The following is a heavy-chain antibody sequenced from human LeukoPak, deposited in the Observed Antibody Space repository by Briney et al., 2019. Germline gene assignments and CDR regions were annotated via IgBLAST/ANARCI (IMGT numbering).Heavy chain of an antibody. Sequence: GASVKVSCKASGYTFTSYAMNWVRQAPGQGLEWMGWINTNTGNPTYAQGFTGRFVFSLDTSVSTAYLQISSLKAEDTAVYYCARGRRFLEWLSLPYYYYYYYMDVWGKGTTVTVSS. D-gene: IGHD3-3*01. J-gene: IGHJ6*03. CDR2: INTNTGNP. V-gene: IGHV7-4-1*02. CDR1: GYTFTSYA. CDR3: ARGRRFLEWLSLPYYYYYYYMDV.